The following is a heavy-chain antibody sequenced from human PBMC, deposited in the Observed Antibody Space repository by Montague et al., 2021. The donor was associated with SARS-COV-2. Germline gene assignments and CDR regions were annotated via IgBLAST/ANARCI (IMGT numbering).Heavy chain of an antibody. CDR2: TYYRSKWYN. V-gene: IGHV6-1*01. Sequence: RAISGDSVSSNIAAWNWVRQSPSRGLEWLGRTYYRSKWYNDYAVSVRSRITISPDTSKNQFSLQLNSVTPEDTAVYYCTQERGPGRTTWHYFDYWGQGTLVTVSS. CDR3: TQERGPGRTTWHYFDY. J-gene: IGHJ4*02. CDR1: GDSVSSNIAA. D-gene: IGHD1-14*01.